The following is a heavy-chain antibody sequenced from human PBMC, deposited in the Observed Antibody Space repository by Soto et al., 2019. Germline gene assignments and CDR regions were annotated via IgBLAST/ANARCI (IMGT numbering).Heavy chain of an antibody. CDR2: ISYDGSNK. D-gene: IGHD6-19*01. V-gene: IGHV3-30*18. CDR3: AKDYGSGCDWLRVGDASDI. CDR1: GFTFSSYG. J-gene: IGHJ3*02. Sequence: QVQLVESGGGVVQPGRSLRLSCAASGFTFSSYGMHWVRKAPGKGLEWVAVISYDGSNKYYADPVKGRFTISRDTSKXXLXXQMNILRPEDTAVYYCAKDYGSGCDWLRVGDASDIWGQGTMVTVSS.